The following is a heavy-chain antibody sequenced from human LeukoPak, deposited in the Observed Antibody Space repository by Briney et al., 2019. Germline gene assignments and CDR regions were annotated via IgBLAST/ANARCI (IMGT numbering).Heavy chain of an antibody. J-gene: IGHJ4*02. V-gene: IGHV4-34*01. CDR2: INHSGST. CDR3: ARGPQDPIAAAGTSEYYFDY. Sequence: PSETLSLTCAVYGGSFSGYYWSWIRQPPGKGLEWIGEINHSGSTNYNPSLKSRVTISVDTSKNQFSLKLSSVTAADTAGYYCARGPQDPIAAAGTSEYYFDYWGQGTLVTVSS. D-gene: IGHD6-13*01. CDR1: GGSFSGYY.